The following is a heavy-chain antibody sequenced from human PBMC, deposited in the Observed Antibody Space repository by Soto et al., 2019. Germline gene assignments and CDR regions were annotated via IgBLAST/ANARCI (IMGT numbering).Heavy chain of an antibody. Sequence: QVHLVQSGAEVKKPGASVKVSCQGSGYAFTTYGITWVRQAPGQGLEWMGWISAHNGKTNYAQKLQGRDTVTRDTSTSTAYMELRSLRYDDTAVYYCARGRYGDYWGQGALVTVSS. CDR1: GYAFTTYG. D-gene: IGHD1-1*01. CDR3: ARGRYGDY. CDR2: ISAHNGKT. J-gene: IGHJ4*02. V-gene: IGHV1-18*01.